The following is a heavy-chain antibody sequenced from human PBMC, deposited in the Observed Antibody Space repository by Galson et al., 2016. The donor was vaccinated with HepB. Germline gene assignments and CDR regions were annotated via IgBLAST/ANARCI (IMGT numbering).Heavy chain of an antibody. CDR3: ARDVDDVTIFGVLIYYFDY. J-gene: IGHJ4*02. V-gene: IGHV3-48*02. Sequence: SLRLSCAASGFAFNTYNMNWVRQAPGKGLEWISYISSSSTTIYYADSVKGRFTISRDNAKNSLFQQMNSLTDEDTAVYYCARDVDDVTIFGVLIYYFDYWGQGTLVTVSS. CDR1: GFAFNTYN. CDR2: ISSSSTTI. D-gene: IGHD3-3*01.